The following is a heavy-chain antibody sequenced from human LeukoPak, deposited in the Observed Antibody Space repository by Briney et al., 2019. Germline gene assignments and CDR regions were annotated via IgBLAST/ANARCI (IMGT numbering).Heavy chain of an antibody. Sequence: GGSLRLSCAASGFTFSGSGMSWVRQAPGKGLEWISSSGDSDGSTYYADSLKGRFTISRDNSKNTLYLQMNNLRAEDTAVYYCAKGGCCGTCNPPAYWGQGALVTVSP. CDR2: SGDSDGST. CDR1: GFTFSGSG. V-gene: IGHV3-23*01. J-gene: IGHJ4*02. D-gene: IGHD2-15*01. CDR3: AKGGCCGTCNPPAY.